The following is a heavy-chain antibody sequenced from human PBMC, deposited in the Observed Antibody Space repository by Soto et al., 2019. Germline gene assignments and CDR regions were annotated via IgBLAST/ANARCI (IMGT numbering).Heavy chain of an antibody. J-gene: IGHJ3*02. CDR2: ISGSGGST. CDR1: GFTFSSYA. D-gene: IGHD3-9*01. V-gene: IGHV3-23*01. Sequence: GGSLRLSCAASGFTFSSYAMSWVRQAPGKGLEWVSAISGSGGSTYYADSVKGRFTISRDNSKNTLYLQMNSLRAEDTAVYYCAKDQARYFDWLLSGQHTDGDDAFDILGQGTMVTVSS. CDR3: AKDQARYFDWLLSGQHTDGDDAFDI.